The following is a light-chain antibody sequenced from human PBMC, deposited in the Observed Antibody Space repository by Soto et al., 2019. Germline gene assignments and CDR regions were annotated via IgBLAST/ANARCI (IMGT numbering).Light chain of an antibody. Sequence: EIVLTQSPGTLSLSPGERATLSFRASQSVSSNYLAWYQQKPGQAPRLLIYGASSRATGIPDRFSGSGSGTDFTLTISRLEPEDFAVYYCQQYGSSGTFGQGTKVDIK. J-gene: IGKJ1*01. CDR1: QSVSSNY. CDR2: GAS. V-gene: IGKV3-20*01. CDR3: QQYGSSGT.